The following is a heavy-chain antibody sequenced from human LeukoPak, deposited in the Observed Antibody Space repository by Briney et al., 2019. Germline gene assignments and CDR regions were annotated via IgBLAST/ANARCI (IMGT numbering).Heavy chain of an antibody. J-gene: IGHJ5*02. V-gene: IGHV4-39*01. CDR3: GTKNSGYCYGWFDP. D-gene: IGHD5-12*01. Sequence: SETLSLSCAASGGSTLDSTYYWACIRQPPGKGLEWTATIFYTGNNHYNPALKRGGSMFVETNKKQFSLNLKSVIAADTAVDYCGTKNSGYCYGWFDPWGQGTLVTVSS. CDR1: GGSTLDSTYY. CDR2: IFYTGNN.